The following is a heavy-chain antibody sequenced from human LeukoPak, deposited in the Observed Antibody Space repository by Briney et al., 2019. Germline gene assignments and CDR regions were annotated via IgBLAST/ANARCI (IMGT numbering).Heavy chain of an antibody. CDR2: IKSKTDGGTT. V-gene: IGHV3-15*01. Sequence: GGSLRLSCAASGFTFSNAWMSWVRQAPGKGLERVGRIKSKTDGGTTDYAAPVKGRFTISRDDSKNTLYLQMNRLKTEDTAVYYCTTVVVVTAVHYYGMDVWGQGTTVTVSS. D-gene: IGHD2-21*02. CDR3: TTVVVVTAVHYYGMDV. CDR1: GFTFSNAW. J-gene: IGHJ6*02.